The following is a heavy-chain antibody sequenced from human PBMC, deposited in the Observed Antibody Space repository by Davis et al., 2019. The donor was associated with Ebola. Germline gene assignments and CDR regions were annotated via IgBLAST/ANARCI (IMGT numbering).Heavy chain of an antibody. D-gene: IGHD4-11*01. J-gene: IGHJ6*02. Sequence: SVKVSCKASVYTFTGYYIHWVRQAPGQGLEWMGWINPNSGDTHYAQKFQAWVTMTTDTSISTAYMEVSRLTSDDTAVYYCARHMTTVTSNYFYYGLDVWGQGTTVTVSS. V-gene: IGHV1-2*04. CDR3: ARHMTTVTSNYFYYGLDV. CDR1: VYTFTGYY. CDR2: INPNSGDT.